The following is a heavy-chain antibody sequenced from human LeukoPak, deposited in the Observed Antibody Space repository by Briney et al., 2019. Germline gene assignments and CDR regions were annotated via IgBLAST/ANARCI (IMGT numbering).Heavy chain of an antibody. CDR2: IYSSGST. CDR1: GGSIRSGSYY. Sequence: SETLSLTCTVSGGSIRSGSYYWSWIRQPAGKGLEWIGRIYSSGSTNYNPYLKSRVTISVDTSKNQFSLKLSSVTAADTAVYYCARDRSSGYYRNYFDYWGQGTLVTVSS. CDR3: ARDRSSGYYRNYFDY. J-gene: IGHJ4*02. V-gene: IGHV4-61*02. D-gene: IGHD3-22*01.